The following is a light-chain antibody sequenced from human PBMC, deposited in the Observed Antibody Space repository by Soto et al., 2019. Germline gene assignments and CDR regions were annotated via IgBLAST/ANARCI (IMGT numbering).Light chain of an antibody. Sequence: DIVMTQSPDSLAVSLGERATINCKSSQTLLYSSDNKNYLAWYQQKPGQPPRLLIYWASSRDSGVPDRFAGSGSGTDFTLTITNLEAEDVAIYFCQQFFTTPYTFGQGTRLQI. V-gene: IGKV4-1*01. CDR1: QTLLYSSDNKNY. J-gene: IGKJ2*01. CDR3: QQFFTTPYT. CDR2: WAS.